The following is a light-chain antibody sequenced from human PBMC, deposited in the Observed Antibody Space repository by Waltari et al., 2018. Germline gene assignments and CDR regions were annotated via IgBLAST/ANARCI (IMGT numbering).Light chain of an antibody. CDR1: NLGSKT. CDR3: QVWDSGSDHVL. Sequence: SSVATQPPSASVAPGQTAPTTCGGNNLGSKTVPWYQQKPGQAPVLVISYDSDRPSGIPERISGSNSGNTATLTISRVEAGDEADYYCQVWDSGSDHVLFGGGTKLTVL. V-gene: IGLV3-21*04. CDR2: YDS. J-gene: IGLJ2*01.